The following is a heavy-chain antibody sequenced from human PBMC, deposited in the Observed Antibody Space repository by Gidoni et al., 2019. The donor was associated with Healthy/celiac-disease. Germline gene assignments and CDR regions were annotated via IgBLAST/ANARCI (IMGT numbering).Heavy chain of an antibody. CDR1: GFTFSSYG. CDR3: ARDMGYFDY. D-gene: IGHD3-10*01. Sequence: QVKLVESGGGVVQPGRSLRLSCAASGFTFSSYGMHWVRQAPGKGLEWVAVRWYDGSNKYYADSVKGRFTISRDNSKNTLYLQMNSLRAEDTAVYYCARDMGYFDYWGQGTLVTVSS. V-gene: IGHV3-33*01. CDR2: RWYDGSNK. J-gene: IGHJ4*02.